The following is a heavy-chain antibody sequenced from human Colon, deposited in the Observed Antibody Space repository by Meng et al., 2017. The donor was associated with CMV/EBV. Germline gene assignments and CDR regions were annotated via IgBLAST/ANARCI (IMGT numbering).Heavy chain of an antibody. V-gene: IGHV3-48*03. CDR3: ARGVYNYGYGCHFDY. J-gene: IGHJ4*02. D-gene: IGHD3-16*01. CDR2: INTLENSI. CDR1: GFTFSNFE. Sequence: GGSLRLSCAASGFTFSNFEMNWVRQTPGRGLEWVSYINTLENSIFYADSVKGRFTISRDNAKNSLYLQMNSLRAEDTALFYCARGVYNYGYGCHFDYWGQGTPVTVSS.